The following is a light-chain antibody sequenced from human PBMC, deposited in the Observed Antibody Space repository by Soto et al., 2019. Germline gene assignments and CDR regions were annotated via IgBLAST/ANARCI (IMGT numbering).Light chain of an antibody. Sequence: VMPQSPGTLSVSLGERSTLSCRASQSVSIHLAWYQQKPGQAPRLLIYDTSTRATGIPARFSGSGSGTEFTLTISSLQSEDFAVYYCQQYSNGPPITFGQGTRLEIK. CDR1: QSVSIH. CDR2: DTS. CDR3: QQYSNGPPIT. J-gene: IGKJ5*01. V-gene: IGKV3-15*01.